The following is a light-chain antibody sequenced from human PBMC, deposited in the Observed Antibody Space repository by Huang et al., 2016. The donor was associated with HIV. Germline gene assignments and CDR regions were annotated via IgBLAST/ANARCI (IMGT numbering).Light chain of an antibody. CDR3: QQYSNCPPA. CDR1: QSVSNN. J-gene: IGKJ4*01. Sequence: ETVMTQSPATLSVSPGETATLSCWASQSVSNNLAWYTHKPGQSPRVLIDGASTRATGVPASFIAGGSGTVFTITISGLQSEDFVVYYCQQYSNCPPAFGGGTRVEIK. CDR2: GAS. V-gene: IGKV3-15*01.